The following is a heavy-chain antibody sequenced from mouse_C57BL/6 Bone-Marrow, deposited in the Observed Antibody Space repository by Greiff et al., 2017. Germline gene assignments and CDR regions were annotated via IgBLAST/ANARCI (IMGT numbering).Heavy chain of an antibody. J-gene: IGHJ1*03. V-gene: IGHV1-63*01. CDR2: IYPGGGYT. Sequence: QVQLQQSGAELVRPGTSVKMSCKASGYTFTNYWIGWAKQRPGHGLEWIGDIYPGGGYTNYNEKFKGKATLTADKSSSTAYMQFSSLASEDSAIYYCARGNYDYGYFDVWGTGTTVTVSS. CDR3: ARGNYDYGYFDV. CDR1: GYTFTNYW. D-gene: IGHD2-3*01.